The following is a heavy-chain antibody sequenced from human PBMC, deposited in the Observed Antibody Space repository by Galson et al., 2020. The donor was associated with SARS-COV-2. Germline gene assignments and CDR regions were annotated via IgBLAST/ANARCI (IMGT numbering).Heavy chain of an antibody. CDR2: ISYDGSNK. CDR3: ARDLRVFDWGGVDY. D-gene: IGHD3-9*01. Sequence: GGSLRLSCAASGFTFSSYALHWVRQAPGKGLEWVALISYDGSNKYYTDSVKGRFTISRDNSKNTLYLQMNSLRPEDTAVYYCARDLRVFDWGGVDYWGQGTLVTVSS. CDR1: GFTFSSYA. V-gene: IGHV3-30*10. J-gene: IGHJ4*02.